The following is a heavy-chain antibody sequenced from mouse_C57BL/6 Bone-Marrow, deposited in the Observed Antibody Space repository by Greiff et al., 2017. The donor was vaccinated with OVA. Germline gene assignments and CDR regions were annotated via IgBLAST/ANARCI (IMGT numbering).Heavy chain of an antibody. CDR2: SRNKANDYTT. Sequence: EVQVVESGGGLVQSGRSLRLSCATSGFTFSDFYMEWVRQAPGKGLEWIAASRNKANDYTTEYSASVKGRFIVSRDTSQSILYLQMNALRAEDTAIYYCARDAGYYGSPYCDVWGTGTTVTVSS. V-gene: IGHV7-1*01. J-gene: IGHJ1*03. D-gene: IGHD1-1*01. CDR3: ARDAGYYGSPYCDV. CDR1: GFTFSDFY.